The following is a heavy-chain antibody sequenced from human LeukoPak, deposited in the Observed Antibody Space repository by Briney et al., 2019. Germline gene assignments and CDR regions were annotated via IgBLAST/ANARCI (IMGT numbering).Heavy chain of an antibody. J-gene: IGHJ1*01. CDR1: GYTFTNYD. D-gene: IGHD2-15*01. V-gene: IGHV1-8*01. CDR3: ARGPPTYCSGESCYSFLYFPH. CDR2: MNPNSGNT. Sequence: ASVKVSCKASGYTFTNYDINWVRQATGQGLEWMGWMNPNSGNTGYAQHFQGRVTMTRDTSITTAYMELSSLRSEDTAIYYCARGPPTYCSGESCYSFLYFPHWGQGTLVTVSS.